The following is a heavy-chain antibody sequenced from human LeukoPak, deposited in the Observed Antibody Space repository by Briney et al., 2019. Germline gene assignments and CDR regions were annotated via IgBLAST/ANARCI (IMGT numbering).Heavy chain of an antibody. J-gene: IGHJ4*02. CDR1: GFTFDTCN. D-gene: IGHD5-18*01. CDR3: ARSGAQSYGVEY. Sequence: GGSLRLSCAASGFTFDTCNMNWVRQAPGKGLEWVSSISSSSSYIYYADSVKGRFIISRDNAKNSLYLQMSGLRAEDTAMYYCARSGAQSYGVEYWGQGTLVTVSS. CDR2: ISSSSSYI. V-gene: IGHV3-21*01.